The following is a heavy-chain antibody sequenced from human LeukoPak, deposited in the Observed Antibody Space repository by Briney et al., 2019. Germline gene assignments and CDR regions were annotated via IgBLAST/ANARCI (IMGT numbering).Heavy chain of an antibody. V-gene: IGHV3-23*01. CDR2: ISGSGGTA. D-gene: IGHD3-22*01. CDR3: AKKGYYDGSGYYMYYFDH. CDR1: GFTFSIYA. J-gene: IGHJ4*02. Sequence: GGSLRLSCAASGFTFSIYAMSWVRQAPGKGLEWVSAISGSGGTAYYADSVKGRFTISRDNSKDTLYLQMNSLRAEDTAVYYCAKKGYYDGSGYYMYYFDHWGQGTLVTVSS.